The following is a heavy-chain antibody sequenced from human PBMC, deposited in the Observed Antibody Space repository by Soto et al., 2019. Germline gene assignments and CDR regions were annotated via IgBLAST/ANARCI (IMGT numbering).Heavy chain of an antibody. CDR1: GFTVSSNY. D-gene: IGHD5-18*01. Sequence: GGSLRLSCAASGFTVSSNYMSWVRQAPGKGLEWVAVVSYDGGIEYYADSVRGRFSISRDNYKNTLYLQMDSLRVDDTAVYYCARDTFIRYRFGYVDYWGQGTLVTVSS. J-gene: IGHJ4*02. CDR2: VSYDGGIE. V-gene: IGHV3-30-3*01. CDR3: ARDTFIRYRFGYVDY.